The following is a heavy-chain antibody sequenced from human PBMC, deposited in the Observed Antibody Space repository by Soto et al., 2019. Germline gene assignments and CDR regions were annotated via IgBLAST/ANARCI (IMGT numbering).Heavy chain of an antibody. J-gene: IGHJ4*02. CDR1: GFTFSSYG. CDR3: SVKGRVTISRDNSKNTLYLQMDSLRVEDTAVYYCATNLIIGRWYFDH. V-gene: IGHV3-30*03. Sequence: QVQSVESGGGVVQPGGSLRLSCAASGFTFSSYGMHWIRQTPEKGLEWVAAISSHGKEKFYAASGKGGFTISGANPRKRLEVVASISTPGNEKFYADSVKGRVTISRDNSKNTLYLQMDSLRVEDTAVYYCATNLIIGRWYFDHWGQGTLVIVSS. CDR2: ISSHGKEK. D-gene: IGHD3-3*02.